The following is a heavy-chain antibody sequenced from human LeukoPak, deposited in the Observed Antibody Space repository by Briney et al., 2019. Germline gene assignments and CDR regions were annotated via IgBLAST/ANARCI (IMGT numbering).Heavy chain of an antibody. CDR1: GGPFSGYY. CDR3: ARDCSGGTCYPRWFDP. V-gene: IGHV4-34*01. D-gene: IGHD2-15*01. CDR2: INHSGST. Sequence: ASETLSLTCAVYGGPFSGYYWSWIRQPPGKGLEWIGEINHSGSTNYNPSLKSRVTISVDTSKNQFSLKLSSVTAADTAVYYCARDCSGGTCYPRWFDPWGQGTLVTVSS. J-gene: IGHJ5*02.